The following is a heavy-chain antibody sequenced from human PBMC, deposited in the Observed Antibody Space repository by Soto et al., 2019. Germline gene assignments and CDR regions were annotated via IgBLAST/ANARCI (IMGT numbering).Heavy chain of an antibody. V-gene: IGHV4-39*01. Sequence: SETLSLTCTVSGGSISSSSYYWCWILQPPGKGLEWIGSIYYSGSTYYNPSLKSRVTISVDTSKNQFSLKLSSVTAADTAVYYCARQYQTTVGTDDWGQGTLVTVSS. D-gene: IGHD4-17*01. CDR3: ARQYQTTVGTDD. J-gene: IGHJ4*01. CDR2: IYYSGST. CDR1: GGSISSSSYY.